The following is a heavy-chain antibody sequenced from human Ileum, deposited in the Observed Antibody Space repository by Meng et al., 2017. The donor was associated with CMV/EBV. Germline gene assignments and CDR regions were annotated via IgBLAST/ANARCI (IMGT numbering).Heavy chain of an antibody. CDR1: GGSISSSSYY. V-gene: IGHV4-39*07. D-gene: IGHD3-10*01. J-gene: IGHJ4*02. CDR2: IYYSGST. Sequence: LQLQESGPGLVKPSETLSLTCTVSGGSISSSSYYWGWIRQPPGKGLEWIGSIYYSGSTYYNPSLKSRVTISVDTSKNQFSLKLSSVTAADTAVYYCARVGAMVRGPHFDYWGQGTLVTVSS. CDR3: ARVGAMVRGPHFDY.